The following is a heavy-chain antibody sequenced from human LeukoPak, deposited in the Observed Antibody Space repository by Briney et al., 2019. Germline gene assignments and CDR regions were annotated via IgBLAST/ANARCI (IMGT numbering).Heavy chain of an antibody. D-gene: IGHD5-24*01. CDR2: ISGSGGST. Sequence: GGSLRLSCAASGFTFSSYAMSWVRHAPGKGREWLSAISGSGGSTYYADSVKGRFTISRDNSKNTLYLQMNSLRAEDTAVYYWAKGRYYFDYWGQGTLVTVSS. V-gene: IGHV3-23*01. J-gene: IGHJ4*02. CDR3: AKGRYYFDY. CDR1: GFTFSSYA.